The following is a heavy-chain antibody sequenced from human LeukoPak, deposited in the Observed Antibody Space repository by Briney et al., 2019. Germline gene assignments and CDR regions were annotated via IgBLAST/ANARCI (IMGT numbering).Heavy chain of an antibody. CDR3: ASSRIRSIKNWFDP. CDR2: INHSGST. D-gene: IGHD2-15*01. Sequence: PSETLSLTCAVYGGSFSGYYWSWIRQPPGKGLEWIGGINHSGSTNYNPSLKSRVTISVDTSKNQFSLKLSSVTAADTAVYYCASSRIRSIKNWFDPWGQGTLVTVSS. J-gene: IGHJ5*02. CDR1: GGSFSGYY. V-gene: IGHV4-34*01.